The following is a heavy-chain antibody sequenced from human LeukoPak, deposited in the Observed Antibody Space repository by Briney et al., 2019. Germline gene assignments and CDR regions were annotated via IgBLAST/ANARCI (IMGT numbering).Heavy chain of an antibody. CDR2: IYYSGST. D-gene: IGHD3-10*01. CDR1: GGSISSYY. CDR3: ARDRRGPGSYYDYYYYGMDV. Sequence: SETLSLTCTVSGGSISSYYWSWIRQPPGKGLEWIGYIYYSGSTNYNPSLKSRVTISVDTSKNQFSLKLSSVTAADTAVYYCARDRRGPGSYYDYYYYGMDVWGKGTTVTVSS. V-gene: IGHV4-59*01. J-gene: IGHJ6*04.